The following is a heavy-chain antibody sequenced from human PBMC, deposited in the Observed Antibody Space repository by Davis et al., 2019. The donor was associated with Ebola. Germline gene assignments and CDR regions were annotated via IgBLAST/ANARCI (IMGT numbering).Heavy chain of an antibody. D-gene: IGHD4-17*01. J-gene: IGHJ6*02. CDR2: ISSSSSYI. V-gene: IGHV3-11*06. CDR1: GFTFSDYY. Sequence: GESLKISCAASGFTFSDYYMSWIRQAPGKGLEWVSSISSSSSYIYYADSVKGRFTISRDNAKNSLYLQMNSLRAEDTAVYYCARVSEGYGDYGYYYYGMDVWGQGTTVTVSS. CDR3: ARVSEGYGDYGYYYYGMDV.